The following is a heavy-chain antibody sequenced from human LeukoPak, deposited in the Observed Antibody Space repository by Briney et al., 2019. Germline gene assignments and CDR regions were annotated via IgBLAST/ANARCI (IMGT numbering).Heavy chain of an antibody. Sequence: KESGPTLVKPTQTLSLTCTFSGFSLSTNGVGVDWIPQPPGKALEWLALIYLDDDKGYSPSLKSRLTITKHTSKNQVVLRMTNMDPVDTATYYCAHRLRRDGWFWAHWGQGILVTVSS. D-gene: IGHD5-24*01. J-gene: IGHJ1*01. CDR1: GFSLSTNGVG. V-gene: IGHV2-5*02. CDR2: IYLDDDK. CDR3: AHRLRRDGWFWAH.